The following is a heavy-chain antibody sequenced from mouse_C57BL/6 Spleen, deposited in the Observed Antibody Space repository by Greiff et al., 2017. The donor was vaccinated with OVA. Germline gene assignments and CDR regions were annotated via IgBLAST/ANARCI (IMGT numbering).Heavy chain of an antibody. CDR2: FDPENGDT. Sequence: EVQLQQSGAELVRPGASVKLSCTASGFNIKDDSMHWVKQRPEQGLEWIGWFDPENGDTESASQFPGTATITADTSSNTAYLQLSSLTSEDTAVYYCTSLLLRDFDGWGTGTTVTVSS. CDR3: TSLLLRDFDG. V-gene: IGHV14-4*01. D-gene: IGHD1-1*01. CDR1: GFNIKDDS. J-gene: IGHJ1*03.